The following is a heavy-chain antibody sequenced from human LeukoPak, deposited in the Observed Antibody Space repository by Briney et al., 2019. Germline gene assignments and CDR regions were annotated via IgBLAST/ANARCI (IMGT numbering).Heavy chain of an antibody. D-gene: IGHD4-11*01. Sequence: GRSLRLSCAASGFTFSSYGMHWVRQAPGKGLEWVADIWYDGSNKYYADSVKGRFTISRDNSKNTLYLQMNSLRAEDTAVYYCARDNYPDNWFDPWGQGTLVTVSS. V-gene: IGHV3-33*01. J-gene: IGHJ5*02. CDR3: ARDNYPDNWFDP. CDR2: IWYDGSNK. CDR1: GFTFSSYG.